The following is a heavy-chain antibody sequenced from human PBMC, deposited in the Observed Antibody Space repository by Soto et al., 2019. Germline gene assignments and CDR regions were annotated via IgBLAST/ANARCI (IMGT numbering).Heavy chain of an antibody. Sequence: EAQVVESGGGVVQPGGSLRLSCAGSGFTFSGYWMHWVRQSPGKGLVWVSRINSDGTTTAYADSVKGRFTISRDNSKNTLYLQMSSLRAEDTAVYYCTHCSGESCHGGYFGMDVWGHGTTVTVSS. V-gene: IGHV3-74*01. CDR2: INSDGTTT. CDR1: GFTFSGYW. J-gene: IGHJ6*02. D-gene: IGHD2-15*01. CDR3: THCSGESCHGGYFGMDV.